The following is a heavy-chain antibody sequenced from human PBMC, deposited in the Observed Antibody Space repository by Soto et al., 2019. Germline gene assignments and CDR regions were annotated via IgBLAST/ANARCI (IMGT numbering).Heavy chain of an antibody. V-gene: IGHV3-74*01. Sequence: EVQLVESGGVSVQPGGSLRLSCAASGFSLSNYWMHWVRQAPGKGLVWVSRINIDGSTTTYADSVKGRFTISSDNAKNPLYLQMNSLRDEDTAVYYCVRIRRGDGYTFGYWGQGTLVTVSS. CDR2: INIDGSTT. J-gene: IGHJ4*02. CDR3: VRIRRGDGYTFGY. D-gene: IGHD5-12*01. CDR1: GFSLSNYW.